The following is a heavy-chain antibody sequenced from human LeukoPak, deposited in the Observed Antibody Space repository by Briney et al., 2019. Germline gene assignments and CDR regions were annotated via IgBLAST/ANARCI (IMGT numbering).Heavy chain of an antibody. Sequence: GASVKVSCKASGYTFTGYYMHWVRQATGQGLEWMGWISAYNGNTNYAQKLQGRVAMTTDTSTSTAYMELRSLRSDDTAVYYCARDPGYCSGGSCGAFDIWGQGTMVTVSS. J-gene: IGHJ3*02. D-gene: IGHD2-15*01. CDR3: ARDPGYCSGGSCGAFDI. V-gene: IGHV1-18*04. CDR1: GYTFTGYY. CDR2: ISAYNGNT.